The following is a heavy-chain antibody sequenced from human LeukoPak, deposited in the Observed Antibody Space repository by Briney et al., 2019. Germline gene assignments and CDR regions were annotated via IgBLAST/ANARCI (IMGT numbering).Heavy chain of an antibody. D-gene: IGHD6-19*01. CDR1: GFAFSSFA. Sequence: PGGSLRLSCAASGFAFSSFAMGWVRQAPGKGLEWLSTINGGGNTTFYADSLKGRFTTSRDNSKNTLYLHMDSLRPDDTAIYYCTKELHVAVAVADYYYFSMDVWGRGTAVTVSS. J-gene: IGHJ6*03. CDR3: TKELHVAVAVADYYYFSMDV. CDR2: INGGGNTT. V-gene: IGHV3-23*01.